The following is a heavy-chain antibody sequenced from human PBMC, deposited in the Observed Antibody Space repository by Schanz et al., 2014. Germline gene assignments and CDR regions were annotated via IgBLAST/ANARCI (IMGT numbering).Heavy chain of an antibody. V-gene: IGHV4-59*12. CDR2: IYYSGSS. D-gene: IGHD4-17*01. CDR1: GGSIRSYF. J-gene: IGHJ3*02. CDR3: ARDRGHGDLPGDI. Sequence: QVQLQESGPGLLKPSETLSLTCTVSGGSIRSYFWSWIRQPPGKGLEWIGYIYYSGSSDYNPSLKSRVTISVDTSKNQFSLTLSSATAADTDVYYCARDRGHGDLPGDIWGQGTMVTVSS.